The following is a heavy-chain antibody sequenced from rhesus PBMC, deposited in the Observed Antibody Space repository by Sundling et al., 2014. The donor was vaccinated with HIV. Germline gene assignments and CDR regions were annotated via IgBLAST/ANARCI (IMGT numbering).Heavy chain of an antibody. CDR2: ISSASSYI. CDR1: GFTFSSYG. V-gene: IGHV3-136*01. J-gene: IGHJ4*01. CDR3: TRGYSNFDY. D-gene: IGHD5-24*01. Sequence: EVQLVESGGGLVQPGGSLRLSCAASGFTFSSYGMSWVRQAPGKGLEWVSSISSASSYIYYADSVKGRFTISRDNAKNSLSLQMNTLRAEDTAVYYCTRGYSNFDYWGQGVLVTVSS.